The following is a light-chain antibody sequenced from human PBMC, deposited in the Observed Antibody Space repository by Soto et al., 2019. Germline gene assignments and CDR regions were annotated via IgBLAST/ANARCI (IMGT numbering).Light chain of an antibody. Sequence: EIVWTQSPGTLSLSPGERASLSCRASQRVSSSYLAWYQQRPRQAPRLLIYGASTRATGIPDRFSGSGSGTDFALTISRLDPEDFAVYVCQRYGSSPPFTFGQGTKVEI. CDR2: GAS. CDR3: QRYGSSPPFT. J-gene: IGKJ2*01. V-gene: IGKV3-20*01. CDR1: QRVSSSY.